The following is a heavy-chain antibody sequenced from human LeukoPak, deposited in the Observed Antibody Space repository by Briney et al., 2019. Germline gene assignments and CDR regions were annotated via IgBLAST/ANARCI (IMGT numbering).Heavy chain of an antibody. CDR2: IYSSGST. Sequence: PSETLSLTCTGSGGSISSYYRSWIRQPAGKGLEGIGRIYSSGSTNYNPSLKSRVTMSVDTSKNQFSLKLSSVTAADTAVYYCARGQYHLLYWYFDLWGRGTLVTVSS. J-gene: IGHJ2*01. CDR1: GGSISSYY. D-gene: IGHD2-2*01. V-gene: IGHV4-4*07. CDR3: ARGQYHLLYWYFDL.